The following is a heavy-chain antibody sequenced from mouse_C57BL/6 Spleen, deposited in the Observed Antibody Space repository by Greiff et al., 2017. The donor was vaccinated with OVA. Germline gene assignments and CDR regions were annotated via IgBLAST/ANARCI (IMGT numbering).Heavy chain of an antibody. CDR3: TGNYYGSSYWYFDV. V-gene: IGHV6-3*01. D-gene: IGHD1-1*01. CDR1: GFTFSNYW. J-gene: IGHJ1*03. CDR2: IRFNSDNNET. Sequence: EVQVVESGGGLVQPGGSMKLSCAASGFTFSNYWMNWVRQSPEKGLEWVAKIRFNSDNNETHYAESVKGRFTISRDDSNSIVYLQMNNLMAEDTGIYYCTGNYYGSSYWYFDVWGTGTTVTVSS.